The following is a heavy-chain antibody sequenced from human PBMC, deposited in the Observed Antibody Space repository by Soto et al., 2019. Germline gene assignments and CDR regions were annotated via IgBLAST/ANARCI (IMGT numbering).Heavy chain of an antibody. J-gene: IGHJ4*02. CDR1: GSTFTRYA. V-gene: IGHV1-3*01. D-gene: IGHD5-12*01. CDR2: INAGNGNT. CDR3: ARDESRYSGNDY. Sequence: GASVKVSCKASGSTFTRYAMHWVRQAPGQRLEWMGWINAGNGNTKYSQKFQGRVTMTTDTSTSTAYMELRSLRSDDTAVYYCARDESRYSGNDYWGQGTLVTVSS.